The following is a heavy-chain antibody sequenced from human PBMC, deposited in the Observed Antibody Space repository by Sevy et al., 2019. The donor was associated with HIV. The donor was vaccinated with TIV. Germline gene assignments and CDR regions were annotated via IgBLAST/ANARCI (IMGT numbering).Heavy chain of an antibody. CDR3: ARADHVDTAIYWFDP. Sequence: GGSLRLSCAASGFTFSSYAMHWVRQAPGKGLEWVAVISYDGSNKYYADSVKGRFTISRDNSKNTLYLQMNSLRAEDTAVYYCARADHVDTAIYWFDPWGQGTLVTVSS. CDR2: ISYDGSNK. CDR1: GFTFSSYA. J-gene: IGHJ5*02. V-gene: IGHV3-30-3*01. D-gene: IGHD5-18*01.